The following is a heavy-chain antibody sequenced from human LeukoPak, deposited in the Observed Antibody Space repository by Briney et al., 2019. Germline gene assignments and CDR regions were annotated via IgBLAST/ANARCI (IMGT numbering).Heavy chain of an antibody. CDR2: ISWNSGSI. J-gene: IGHJ4*02. CDR1: GFTFDDYA. CDR3: AKDVPSLFDY. Sequence: GGSLRLSCAASGFTFDDYAMHWVRQAPGKGLEWVSGISWNSGSIGYADSVKGRFTISRDNAKNSLYLQMNSLRAEDTAVYYCAKDVPSLFDYWGQGTLVTVSS. V-gene: IGHV3-9*01.